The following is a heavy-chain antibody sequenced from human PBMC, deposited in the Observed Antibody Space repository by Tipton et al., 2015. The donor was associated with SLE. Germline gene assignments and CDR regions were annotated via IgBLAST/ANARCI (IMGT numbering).Heavy chain of an antibody. CDR2: IKQDGSEK. CDR1: GFTFSSYW. D-gene: IGHD5-18*01. CDR3: AREGGYSSNYYYYGMDV. Sequence: SLRLSCAASGFTFSSYWMSWVRQAPGKGLEWVANIKQDGSEKYYVDSVKGRFTISRDNAKNSLYLQMNSLRAEDTAVYYCAREGGYSSNYYYYGMDVWGQGTTVTVSS. V-gene: IGHV3-7*05. J-gene: IGHJ6*02.